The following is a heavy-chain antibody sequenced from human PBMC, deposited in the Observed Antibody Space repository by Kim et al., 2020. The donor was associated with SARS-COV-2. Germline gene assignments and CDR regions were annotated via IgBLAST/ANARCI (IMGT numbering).Heavy chain of an antibody. CDR3: ARGGSRNAFDI. V-gene: IGHV1-46*01. CDR2: INPSGGST. CDR1: CYTFTSYY. D-gene: IGHD3-16*01. J-gene: IGHJ3*02. Sequence: ASVKVSCNSSCYTFTSYYMHWVRQAPGQGLEWMGIINPSGGSTSYAQKFQGRGTMTRDTSTSTVYMELSSLRSEDTAVYYCARGGSRNAFDIWGQGTMVTVSS.